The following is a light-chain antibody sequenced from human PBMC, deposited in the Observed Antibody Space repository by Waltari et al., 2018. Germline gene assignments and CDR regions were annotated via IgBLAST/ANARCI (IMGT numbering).Light chain of an antibody. V-gene: IGLV2-11*01. Sequence: SALTQPRSVSGSPGRSVAISCTGTSSDVGGYNYVSWYQQHPGKAPKLRIYEVSKRPSGVPDRFSGSKSGNTASLTISGLQAEDEADYYCCSYAGSYTYVFGTGTKVTVL. CDR3: CSYAGSYTYV. CDR1: SSDVGGYNY. CDR2: EVS. J-gene: IGLJ1*01.